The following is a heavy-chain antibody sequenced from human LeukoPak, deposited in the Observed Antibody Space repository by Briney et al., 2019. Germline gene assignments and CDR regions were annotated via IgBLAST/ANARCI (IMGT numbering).Heavy chain of an antibody. D-gene: IGHD2-15*01. J-gene: IGHJ6*02. CDR2: IYPGDSDT. Sequence: GESLKISCQGSGYSFTTYWIGWVRQMPGKGLEWMGIIYPGDSDTNYSPSFQGHVTISADKSISTAYLQWSSLKASDTAMYYCARQGYCSGGSCYSGHYYGMDVWGQGTTVTVPS. CDR3: ARQGYCSGGSCYSGHYYGMDV. V-gene: IGHV5-51*01. CDR1: GYSFTTYW.